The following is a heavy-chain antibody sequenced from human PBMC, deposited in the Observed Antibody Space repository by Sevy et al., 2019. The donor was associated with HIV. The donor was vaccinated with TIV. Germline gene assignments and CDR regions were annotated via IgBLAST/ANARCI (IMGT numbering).Heavy chain of an antibody. D-gene: IGHD6-13*01. J-gene: IGHJ5*02. V-gene: IGHV3-48*02. Sequence: GGSLRLSCAASGFTSSSYSMNWVRQAPGKGLEWVSYISSSSSTIYYADSVKGRFTISRDNAKNSLYLQMNSLRDEDTAVYYCAREVAAAGENWFDPWGQGTLVTVSS. CDR2: ISSSSSTI. CDR1: GFTSSSYS. CDR3: AREVAAAGENWFDP.